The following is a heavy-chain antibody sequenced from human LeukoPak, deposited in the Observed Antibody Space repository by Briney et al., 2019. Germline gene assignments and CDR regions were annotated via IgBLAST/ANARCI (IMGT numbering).Heavy chain of an antibody. CDR1: GYAFIGYY. CDR3: ARDGSCSSTSCYVGPGDY. V-gene: IGHV1-2*02. D-gene: IGHD2-2*01. Sequence: ASVKVSCKASGYAFIGYYIHWVRQAPGQGLEWLGSIFPNTGDTRYAQKFQGRVTMTRDTSISTAYMELRSLRSDDTAVYYCARDGSCSSTSCYVGPGDYWGQGTLVTVSS. J-gene: IGHJ4*02. CDR2: IFPNTGDT.